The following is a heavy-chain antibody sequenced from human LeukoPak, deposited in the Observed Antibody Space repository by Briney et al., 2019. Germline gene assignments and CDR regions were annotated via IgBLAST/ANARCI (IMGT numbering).Heavy chain of an antibody. V-gene: IGHV4-4*02. CDR3: ASGGLVSRYLDH. Sequence: KPSETLSLTCAVSGVSISSSTWWTWVRQPPGKGLEWIGEVFYSGSTNSNPSLKSRLTMSVDESKHEFSLKLTSVTAADTAVYYCASGGLVSRYLDHWGQGTLVTVSP. D-gene: IGHD3-9*01. CDR2: VFYSGST. J-gene: IGHJ4*02. CDR1: GVSISSSTW.